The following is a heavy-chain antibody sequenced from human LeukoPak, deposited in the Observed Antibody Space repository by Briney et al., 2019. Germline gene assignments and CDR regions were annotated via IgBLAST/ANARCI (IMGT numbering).Heavy chain of an antibody. Sequence: GGSLRLSCAASGFTFSSYAMHWVRQAPGKGLEWVAVISYDGSNKYYADSVKGRFTISRDNSKNTLYLQMNSLRAEDTAVYYCARDARYYDFWSGYWSAYYYYGMDVWGQGTTVTVSS. CDR3: ARDARYYDFWSGYWSAYYYYGMDV. CDR1: GFTFSSYA. V-gene: IGHV3-30-3*01. D-gene: IGHD3-3*01. J-gene: IGHJ6*02. CDR2: ISYDGSNK.